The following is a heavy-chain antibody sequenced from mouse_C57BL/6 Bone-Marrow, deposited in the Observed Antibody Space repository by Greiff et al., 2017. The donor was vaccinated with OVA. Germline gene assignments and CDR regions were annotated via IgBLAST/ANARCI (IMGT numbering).Heavy chain of an antibody. V-gene: IGHV14-4*01. CDR1: GFNIKDDY. Sequence: VQLQQSGAELVRPGASVKLSCTASGFNIKDDYMHWVKERPEQGLEWIGWIDPENGDTEYASKCQGKATITADTSSKTVYLHISSLTSEDAAVYYGTTYRNWGQGTTLTVSS. J-gene: IGHJ2*01. CDR2: IDPENGDT. CDR3: TTYRN.